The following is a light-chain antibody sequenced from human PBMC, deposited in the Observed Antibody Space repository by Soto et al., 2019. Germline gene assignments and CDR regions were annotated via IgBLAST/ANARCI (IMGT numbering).Light chain of an antibody. CDR1: QSVSSN. J-gene: IGKJ2*01. Sequence: EIVMTQSPATLSVSPGDRATLSCRASQSVSSNLAWYQQKPGQAPRLLIYGASTRATGIPARFSGSGSGTEFTLTISSLQSEDFAVYFCQQYINWPPFTFGQGTKLEIK. V-gene: IGKV3-15*01. CDR3: QQYINWPPFT. CDR2: GAS.